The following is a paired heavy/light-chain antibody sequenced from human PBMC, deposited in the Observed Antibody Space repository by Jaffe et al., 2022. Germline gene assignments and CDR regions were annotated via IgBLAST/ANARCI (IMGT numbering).Light chain of an antibody. CDR2: QDD. J-gene: IGLJ2*01. V-gene: IGLV3-1*01. CDR1: NLGERY. Sequence: SYDLTQAPSVSVAPGQTATITCSGDNLGERYTSWYQQKPGLSPVLLIYQDDKRPSGIPERFSASNSGNTATLTISGTQAVDEADYHCQAWASSTVVFGGGTKLTVL. CDR3: QAWASSTVV.
Heavy chain of an antibody. V-gene: IGHV4-59*01. CDR2: IYYRGNT. D-gene: IGHD2-8*02. Sequence: QVQLQESGPGLVKPSETLSLTCSVSGGSISENYWNWIRQPPGRGLEWIGYIYYRGNTNYNPSLKSRVTISIDTSKSQFSLKLTSVTAADTAVYFCARPSLVSSGRSFDVWGQGTVVTVSS. J-gene: IGHJ3*01. CDR1: GGSISENY. CDR3: ARPSLVSSGRSFDV.